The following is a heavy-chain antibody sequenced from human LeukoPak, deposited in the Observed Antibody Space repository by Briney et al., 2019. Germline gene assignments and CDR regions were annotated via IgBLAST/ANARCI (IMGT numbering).Heavy chain of an antibody. CDR3: ARDKEKGGSGSKFDY. Sequence: GGSLRLSCVVSGFDFSGFSMSWVRQAPGKGLEWVANIEQDGSEKNYLDSVKGRFTISRDNAKNSLYLQMNSLRAEDTAVYYCARDKEKGGSGSKFDYWGQGTLVTVSS. V-gene: IGHV3-7*01. CDR1: GFDFSGFS. CDR2: IEQDGSEK. D-gene: IGHD3-10*01. J-gene: IGHJ4*02.